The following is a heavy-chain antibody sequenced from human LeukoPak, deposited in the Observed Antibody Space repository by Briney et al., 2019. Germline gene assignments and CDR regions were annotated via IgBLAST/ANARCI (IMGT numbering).Heavy chain of an antibody. Sequence: GGSLRLSCAVSGFSFTNVWMNWVRQAPGKGGEWGGRIKNKDEGEKTDYAAPVKGRFTISRDDSKATLFLQMNSLKMEDTAIYYCTTGIDYGGGYWGQGTLVSVSS. CDR2: IKNKDEGEKT. V-gene: IGHV3-15*07. J-gene: IGHJ4*02. CDR1: GFSFTNVW. D-gene: IGHD3-16*01. CDR3: TTGIDYGGGY.